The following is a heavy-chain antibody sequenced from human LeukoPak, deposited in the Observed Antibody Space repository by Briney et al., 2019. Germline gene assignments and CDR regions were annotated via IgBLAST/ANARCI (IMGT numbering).Heavy chain of an antibody. V-gene: IGHV4-61*08. CDR3: ASSAFGAGFYYDSRGYRFQH. CDR1: GGSISSGGYY. J-gene: IGHJ1*01. Sequence: SQTLSLTCTVSGGSISSGGYYWSWIRQHPGKGLEWIGYIYSSGSTNYSPSLKSRVTISVDTSKSQFSLKLNSVTAADTAVYYCASSAFGAGFYYDSRGYRFQHWGQGTLVTVSS. D-gene: IGHD3-22*01. CDR2: IYSSGST.